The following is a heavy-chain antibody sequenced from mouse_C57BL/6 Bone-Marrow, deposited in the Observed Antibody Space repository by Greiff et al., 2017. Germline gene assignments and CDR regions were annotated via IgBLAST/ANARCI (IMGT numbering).Heavy chain of an antibody. V-gene: IGHV5-17*01. CDR3: ARGGAQALFDY. J-gene: IGHJ2*01. Sequence: EVMLVESGGGLVKPGGSLKLSCAASGFTFSDYGMHWVRQAPEKGLEWVAYISSGSSTIYCADTVKGRFTISRDNAKNTLFLQMTSLRSEDTAMYYCARGGAQALFDYWGQGTTLTVSS. CDR1: GFTFSDYG. CDR2: ISSGSSTI. D-gene: IGHD3-2*02.